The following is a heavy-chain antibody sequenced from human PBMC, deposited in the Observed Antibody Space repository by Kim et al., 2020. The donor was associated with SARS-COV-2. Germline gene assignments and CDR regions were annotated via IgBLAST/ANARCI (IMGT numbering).Heavy chain of an antibody. D-gene: IGHD3-22*01. V-gene: IGHV4-39*07. Sequence: SETLSLTCTVSGGSISSSSYYWGWIRQPPGKGLEWIGSIYYSGSTYYNPSLKSRVTISVDTSKNQFSLKLSSVTAADTAVYYCAREYYDSRIDYWGQGTLVTVSS. CDR1: GGSISSSSYY. J-gene: IGHJ4*02. CDR3: AREYYDSRIDY. CDR2: IYYSGST.